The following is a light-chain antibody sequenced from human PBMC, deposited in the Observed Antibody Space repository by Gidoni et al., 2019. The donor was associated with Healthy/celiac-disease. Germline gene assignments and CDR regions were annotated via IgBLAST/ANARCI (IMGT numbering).Light chain of an antibody. Sequence: DIVLTQSPGTLSLSPGERATLSCRASQSVSSSYLAWYQQKPGQAPRLLIYGASSRATGIPDRFSGSGSGTDFTLTISRLEPEDFAVYYCQQYGSSLWTFXXXTKVEIK. CDR2: GAS. V-gene: IGKV3-20*01. J-gene: IGKJ1*01. CDR3: QQYGSSLWT. CDR1: QSVSSSY.